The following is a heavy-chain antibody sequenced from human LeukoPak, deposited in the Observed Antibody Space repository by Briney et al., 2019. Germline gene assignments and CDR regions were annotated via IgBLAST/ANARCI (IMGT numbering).Heavy chain of an antibody. V-gene: IGHV3-21*01. CDR2: ISSSSSYI. CDR3: ARDFLDIPFDY. Sequence: GGSLRLSCAASGFTFSSYSMNWVRQAPGKGLEWVSSISSSSSYIYYADSVKGRFTISRDDAKNSLYLQMNSLRAEDTAVYYCARDFLDIPFDYWGQGTLVTVSS. CDR1: GFTFSSYS. J-gene: IGHJ4*02. D-gene: IGHD3/OR15-3a*01.